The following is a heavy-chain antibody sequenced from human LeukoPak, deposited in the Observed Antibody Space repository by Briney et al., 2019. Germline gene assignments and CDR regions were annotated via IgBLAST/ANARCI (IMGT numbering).Heavy chain of an antibody. D-gene: IGHD3-22*01. CDR3: ARADAAYDSSGYYFEVRYFDY. V-gene: IGHV1-69*13. CDR1: GGTFSSYA. Sequence: SVKVSCKASGGTFSSYAISWVRQAPGQGLEWMGGIIPIFGTANYAQKFQCRVTITADESTSTAYMELSSLRSEDTAVYYCARADAAYDSSGYYFEVRYFDYWGQGTLVTVSS. CDR2: IIPIFGTA. J-gene: IGHJ4*02.